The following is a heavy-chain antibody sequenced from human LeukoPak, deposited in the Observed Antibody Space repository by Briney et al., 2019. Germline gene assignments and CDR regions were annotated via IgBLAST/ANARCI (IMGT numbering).Heavy chain of an antibody. J-gene: IGHJ4*02. D-gene: IGHD1-1*01. Sequence: ASVKVSCTASGYTFTSYGISWVRQAPGQGLERMGWISANNGDTDYPPKLQDRVTMTTDTYTSTAYMELRSLRSDDTAMYYCARESHETREDYWGQGTLVTVSS. CDR1: GYTFTSYG. CDR2: ISANNGDT. V-gene: IGHV1-18*01. CDR3: ARESHETREDY.